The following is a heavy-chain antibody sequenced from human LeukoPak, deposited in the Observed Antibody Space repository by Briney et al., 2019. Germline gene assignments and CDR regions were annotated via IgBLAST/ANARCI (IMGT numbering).Heavy chain of an antibody. CDR3: ARDGGFDYDSSGYYYGLFDY. V-gene: IGHV4-59*12. D-gene: IGHD3-22*01. CDR2: IYYSGST. J-gene: IGHJ4*02. CDR1: GGSISSYY. Sequence: SETLSLTCTVSGGSISSYYWSWIRQPPGKGLEWIGYIYYSGSTNYNPSLKSRVTISVDTSKNQFSLKLSSVTAADTAVYYCARDGGFDYDSSGYYYGLFDYWGQGTLVTVSS.